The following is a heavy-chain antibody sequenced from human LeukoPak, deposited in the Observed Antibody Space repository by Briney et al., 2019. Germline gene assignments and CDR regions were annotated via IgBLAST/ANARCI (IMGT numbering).Heavy chain of an antibody. V-gene: IGHV3-74*01. Sequence: PGGSLRLSCAASGFTFSSYWMHWVRQAPGKGLVWVSRINSDGSSTSYADSVKGRFTISRDNAKNTLYLQMNSLRAEDTAVYYCAREGYYGSGVMGMDVWGQGTTVTVSS. D-gene: IGHD3-10*01. CDR3: AREGYYGSGVMGMDV. J-gene: IGHJ6*02. CDR1: GFTFSSYW. CDR2: INSDGSST.